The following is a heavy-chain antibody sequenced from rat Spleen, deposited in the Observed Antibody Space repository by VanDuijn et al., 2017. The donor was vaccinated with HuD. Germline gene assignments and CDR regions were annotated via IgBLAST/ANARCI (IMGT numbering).Heavy chain of an antibody. CDR3: TRHGGLRNWFAY. J-gene: IGHJ3*01. D-gene: IGHD1-11*01. V-gene: IGHV5-25*01. CDR1: GFTFSNYY. CDR2: ISTSGSRT. Sequence: EVQLVESGGGLVQPGRSLKLSCAASGFTFSNYYMAWVRQAPKKGLEWVATISTSGSRTYYPDSVKGRFTISRDNAKSSLYLQMNSLKSEDTATYYCTRHGGLRNWFAYWGQGTLVTVSS.